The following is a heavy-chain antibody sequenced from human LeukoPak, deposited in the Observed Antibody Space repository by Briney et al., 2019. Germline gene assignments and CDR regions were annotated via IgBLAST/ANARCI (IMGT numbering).Heavy chain of an antibody. D-gene: IGHD6-6*01. J-gene: IGHJ4*02. V-gene: IGHV4-59*01. CDR3: ARMYSSSVFGFDY. Sequence: SETLSLTCTVSGGSISSYYWSWIRQPPGKGLEWIGYIYYSGSTNYNPSLKSRVTISVDTSKNQFSLKLSSVTAGDTAVYYCARMYSSSVFGFDYWGQGTLVTVSS. CDR2: IYYSGST. CDR1: GGSISSYY.